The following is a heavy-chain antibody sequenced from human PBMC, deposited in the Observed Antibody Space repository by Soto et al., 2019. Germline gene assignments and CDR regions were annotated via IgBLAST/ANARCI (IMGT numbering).Heavy chain of an antibody. J-gene: IGHJ4*02. CDR1: GGSISSYY. D-gene: IGHD6-13*01. CDR3: ASLRIAAAGTFDY. Sequence: QVQLQESGPGLVKPSETLSLTCTVSGGSISSYYWSWIRQPPGKGLEWIGYIYYSGSTNYNPSLKIRVTISVDTSKNQCTLKLSAVTAADTAVYYCASLRIAAAGTFDYWGQGTLVTVSS. CDR2: IYYSGST. V-gene: IGHV4-59*08.